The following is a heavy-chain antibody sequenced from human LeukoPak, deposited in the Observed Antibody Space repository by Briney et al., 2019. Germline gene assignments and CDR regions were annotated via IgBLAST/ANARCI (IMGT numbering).Heavy chain of an antibody. CDR2: TYYSGSA. D-gene: IGHD4-17*01. CDR3: ARHNRDYPHSWFDP. J-gene: IGHJ5*02. CDR1: GGSISSYY. Sequence: SETLSLTCSVSGGSISSYYWSWIRQPPGKGLEWIGYTYYSGSANYNPSLKSRVTISVDTSKNQFSLKLTSVTAADTAVYYCARHNRDYPHSWFDPWGQGTLVTVSS. V-gene: IGHV4-59*08.